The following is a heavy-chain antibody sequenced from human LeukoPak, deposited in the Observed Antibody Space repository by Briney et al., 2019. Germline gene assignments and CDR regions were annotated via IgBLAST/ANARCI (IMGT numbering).Heavy chain of an antibody. CDR1: GFTVSSNY. Sequence: GGSLRLSCAASGFTVSSNYMSWVRQAPGKGLEWVSFIYNGDGTYYADSVKGRFTISRDNSKNTLYLQMNSLRAEDTAVYYCARDRLHYGEYEKTFDYWGQGTLVTVSS. D-gene: IGHD4-17*01. CDR3: ARDRLHYGEYEKTFDY. V-gene: IGHV3-53*01. CDR2: IYNGDGT. J-gene: IGHJ4*02.